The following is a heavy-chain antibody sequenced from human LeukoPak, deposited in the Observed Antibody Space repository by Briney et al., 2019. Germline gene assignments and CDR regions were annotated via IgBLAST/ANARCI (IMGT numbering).Heavy chain of an antibody. CDR2: IYSGGST. Sequence: GGSLRLSCAASGFTVSSNYMSWVRQAPGKGLEWVSVIYSGGSTYYADSVKGRFTISRDNSKNTLYLQMNSLRAEDTAVYYCARDLWSSGWYEDYWGQGTLVTVSS. J-gene: IGHJ4*02. V-gene: IGHV3-66*01. CDR1: GFTVSSNY. CDR3: ARDLWSSGWYEDY. D-gene: IGHD6-19*01.